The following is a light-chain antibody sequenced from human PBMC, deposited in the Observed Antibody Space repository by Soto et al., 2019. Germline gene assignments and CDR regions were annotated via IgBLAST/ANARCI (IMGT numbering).Light chain of an antibody. Sequence: QSVLTQPASVSGSPGQSITISCTGTSSDGGGYNYVSWYQQHPGKSPKLMIYEVSNRPSGVSNRFSGSKSGNTASLTISGLQPEDEADYYCSSYTSSSTLVFGGGT. V-gene: IGLV2-14*01. CDR1: SSDGGGYNY. CDR2: EVS. CDR3: SSYTSSSTLV. J-gene: IGLJ2*01.